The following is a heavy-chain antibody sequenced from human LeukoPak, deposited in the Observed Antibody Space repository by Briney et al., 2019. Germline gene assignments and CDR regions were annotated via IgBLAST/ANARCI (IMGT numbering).Heavy chain of an antibody. CDR1: GGSIISADHY. CDR2: IFYSGST. CDR3: ARDSHDSSGRGYFDL. D-gene: IGHD6-19*01. Sequence: NPSETLSLTCTVSGGSIISADHYWSWIRQPPGKGLEWIGYIFYSGSTYYNPSLKSRLTISVDTSKNQFSLKLSSVTAADTAVYYCARDSHDSSGRGYFDLWGRGTLVTVSS. V-gene: IGHV4-30-4*02. J-gene: IGHJ2*01.